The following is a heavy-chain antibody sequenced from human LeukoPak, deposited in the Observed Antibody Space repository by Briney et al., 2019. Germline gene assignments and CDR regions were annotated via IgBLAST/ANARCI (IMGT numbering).Heavy chain of an antibody. CDR2: IYPTGHT. J-gene: IGHJ4*02. CDR3: ARQVRSSGWYVVY. Sequence: SETLSLTCTVSGGSLGNYYWSWIRQPAGKGLEWIGRIYPTGHTHYNPSLKSRVTMSVDTSKNQFSLKMTSLTAADAAVYYCARQVRSSGWYVVYWGQGPLVTVSS. V-gene: IGHV4-4*07. CDR1: GGSLGNYY. D-gene: IGHD6-19*01.